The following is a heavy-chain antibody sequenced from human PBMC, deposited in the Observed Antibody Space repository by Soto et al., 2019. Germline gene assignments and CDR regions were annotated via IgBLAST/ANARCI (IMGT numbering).Heavy chain of an antibody. CDR2: IKSKGSGGTT. Sequence: EVQLVESGGGLVKPGGSLSLSCALSGITFSAAWMSWVRQAPGKGLEWVGRIKSKGSGGTTDYAEPVQGRFTISREDSKNTMYLEMNSLKSEDTAVYYCTCNADDYHGMAVWGQGTTVTVSS. D-gene: IGHD2-8*01. CDR3: TCNADDYHGMAV. V-gene: IGHV3-15*01. J-gene: IGHJ6*02. CDR1: GITFSAAW.